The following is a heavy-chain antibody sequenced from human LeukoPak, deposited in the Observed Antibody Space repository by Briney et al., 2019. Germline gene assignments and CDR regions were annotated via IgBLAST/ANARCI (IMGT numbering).Heavy chain of an antibody. CDR3: VRDRGDGYNQIDY. Sequence: GGSLRLSCAASGFTFSTYGLHWVRQAPGKGLECVAVISKDGSNEHYADPGKGRFTISRDNSKNTLYLQMNSLRTEDTAVYYCVRDRGDGYNQIDYWGQGTLVTVSS. D-gene: IGHD5-24*01. CDR1: GFTFSTYG. J-gene: IGHJ4*02. V-gene: IGHV3-30*04. CDR2: ISKDGSNE.